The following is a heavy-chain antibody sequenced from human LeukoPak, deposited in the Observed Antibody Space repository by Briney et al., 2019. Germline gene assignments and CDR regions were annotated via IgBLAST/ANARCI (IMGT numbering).Heavy chain of an antibody. V-gene: IGHV3-21*01. J-gene: IGHJ4*02. Sequence: PGGSLRLSCAASEFIFSTYEMNWVRQAPGKGLEWVASISSTSVLIYYAASVKGRFTISRDNAKNSLYLQMSYLRADDTAVYYCARVVGSAIRSGVDYWGQGTLVTVSS. D-gene: IGHD1-26*01. CDR2: ISSTSVLI. CDR1: EFIFSTYE. CDR3: ARVVGSAIRSGVDY.